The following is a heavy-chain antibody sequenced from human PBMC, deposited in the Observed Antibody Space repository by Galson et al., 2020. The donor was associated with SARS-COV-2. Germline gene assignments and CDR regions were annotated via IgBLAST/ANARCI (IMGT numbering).Heavy chain of an antibody. Sequence: GESLKISCAASGFTFSNFGMHWVRQAPGKGLEWVAVISTDGNNKYDADSVKGRFTISRDNSKNTLYLQMNSLRPEDTAVYFCARAGYSSTWALGYAFDVWGQGTLVTVSS. CDR2: ISTDGNNK. D-gene: IGHD6-13*01. V-gene: IGHV3-30*03. CDR1: GFTFSNFG. J-gene: IGHJ3*01. CDR3: ARAGYSSTWALGYAFDV.